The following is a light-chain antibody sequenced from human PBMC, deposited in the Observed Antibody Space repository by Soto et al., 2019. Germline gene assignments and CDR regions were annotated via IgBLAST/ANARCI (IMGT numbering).Light chain of an antibody. Sequence: QSVLTQPASVSGSPGQSITISCTGTSSDVGGYNYVSWYQQHPGKAPKLMIYEVSNRPSGVSNRFSGSKSGNTASLTISGLQAEDEGDYYCSSYTSNNTVVFGGGTKLTVL. CDR2: EVS. CDR1: SSDVGGYNY. CDR3: SSYTSNNTVV. J-gene: IGLJ2*01. V-gene: IGLV2-14*01.